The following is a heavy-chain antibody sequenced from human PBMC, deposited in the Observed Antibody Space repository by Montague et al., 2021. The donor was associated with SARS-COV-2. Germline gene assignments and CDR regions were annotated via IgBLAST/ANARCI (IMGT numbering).Heavy chain of an antibody. J-gene: IGHJ2*01. D-gene: IGHD1-26*01. CDR3: ARDLGGYFDL. CDR1: GFTLSSYA. Sequence: SLRLSCAASGFTLSSYAMHWVRQAPGKGLEWVAVISYDGSNKYYADSVKGRFTISRDNSKNTLYLQMNSLRAEDTAVYYCARDLGGYFDLWGRGTLVTVSS. V-gene: IGHV3-30*04. CDR2: ISYDGSNK.